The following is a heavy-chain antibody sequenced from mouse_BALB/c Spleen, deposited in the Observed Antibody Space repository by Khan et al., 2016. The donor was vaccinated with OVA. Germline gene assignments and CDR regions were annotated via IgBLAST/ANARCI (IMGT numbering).Heavy chain of an antibody. Sequence: QVQLKESGAELVRPGTSVKVSCKASGYAFTDYLIEWLKQRPGQGLEWIGVINPGSGGAYYNEKFKDKATLTADKSSNTAYMQLTSLTSDDSAVYFCSRSGYGFGAYWGPGTLVTVSA. CDR1: GYAFTDYL. CDR3: SRSGYGFGAY. D-gene: IGHD3-2*02. V-gene: IGHV1-54*01. CDR2: INPGSGGA. J-gene: IGHJ3*01.